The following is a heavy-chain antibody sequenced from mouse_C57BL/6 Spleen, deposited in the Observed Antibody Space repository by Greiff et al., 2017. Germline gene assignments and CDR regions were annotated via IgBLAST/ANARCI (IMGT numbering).Heavy chain of an antibody. D-gene: IGHD3-2*02. Sequence: VQLQQSGAELVKPGASVKMSCKASGYTFTSYWITWVKQRPGQGLEWIGDIYPGSGSTNYNEKFKSKATLTVDTSSSTAYMQLSSLTSEDSAVYYCARERGSSDLEAMDYWGQGTSVTVSS. J-gene: IGHJ4*01. CDR2: IYPGSGST. CDR3: ARERGSSDLEAMDY. CDR1: GYTFTSYW. V-gene: IGHV1-55*01.